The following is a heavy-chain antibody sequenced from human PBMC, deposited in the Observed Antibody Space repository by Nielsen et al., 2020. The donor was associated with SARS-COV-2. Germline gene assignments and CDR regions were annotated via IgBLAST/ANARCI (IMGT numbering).Heavy chain of an antibody. D-gene: IGHD1-14*01. CDR2: IRVHSGDA. Sequence: SVKVSCKASGGTFSSYAITWVRQAPGRGLEWMGWIRVHSGDANYAQNLQGRVTMTTDTSTNTAYMELRSLTSDDTAVYYCAREGFGGGTTDYWGQGTLVTVSS. J-gene: IGHJ4*02. V-gene: IGHV1-18*01. CDR3: AREGFGGGTTDY. CDR1: GGTFSSYA.